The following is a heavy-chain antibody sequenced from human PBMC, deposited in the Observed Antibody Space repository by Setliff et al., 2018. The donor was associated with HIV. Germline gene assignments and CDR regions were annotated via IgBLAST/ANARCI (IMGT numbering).Heavy chain of an antibody. D-gene: IGHD6-19*01. CDR1: GGSISSGGYY. J-gene: IGHJ3*01. CDR3: ARVPYRSAWFSGGHDAFDV. Sequence: SETLSLTCTVSGGSISSGGYYWSWIRQHPGKGLEWIGYIYYSGSTFYNPSLKSRAAISIDTSKNQFFLKLKSVTVADTAVYYCARVPYRSAWFSGGHDAFDVWGQGTMVTVSS. V-gene: IGHV4-31*03. CDR2: IYYSGST.